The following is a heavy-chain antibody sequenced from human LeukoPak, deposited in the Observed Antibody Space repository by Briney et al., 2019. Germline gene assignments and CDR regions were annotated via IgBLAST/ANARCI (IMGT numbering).Heavy chain of an antibody. J-gene: IGHJ4*02. CDR2: ISYDGSNK. CDR3: ARLTYYYDSSGNNFDY. CDR1: GYTFSSYA. V-gene: IGHV3-30-3*01. D-gene: IGHD3-22*01. Sequence: GGSLRLSCAASGYTFSSYAMHWVRQAPGKGLGWVAVISYDGSNKYYADSVKGRFTISRDNSKNTLYLQMNSLRAEDAAVYYCARLTYYYDSSGNNFDYWGQGTLVTVSS.